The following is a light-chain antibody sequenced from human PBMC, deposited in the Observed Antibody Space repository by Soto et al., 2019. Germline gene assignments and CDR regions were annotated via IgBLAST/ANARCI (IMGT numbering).Light chain of an antibody. J-gene: IGKJ1*01. CDR3: QQYNSYPWT. Sequence: TQSPGTLSLSPGESATLSCTASQSISTNLAWYQQKPGQAPRLLIYYASNRATGIPARFSGSGSGTDFTLTISSLQPEDFATYYCQQYNSYPWTFGQGT. CDR2: YAS. CDR1: QSISTN. V-gene: IGKV3D-15*01.